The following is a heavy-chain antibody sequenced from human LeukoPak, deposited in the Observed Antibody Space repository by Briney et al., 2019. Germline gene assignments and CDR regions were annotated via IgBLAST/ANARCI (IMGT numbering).Heavy chain of an antibody. D-gene: IGHD5-24*01. CDR1: GFTFDDYA. J-gene: IGHJ6*03. CDR3: AKGADPLQFDFGVFLYYYYYYMDV. Sequence: TGGSLRLSCAASGFTFDDYAMHWVRQAPGKGLEWVSLISGDGGSTYYADSVKGRFTISRDNSKNSLYLQMNSLGTEDTALYYCAKGADPLQFDFGVFLYYYYYYMDVWGKGTTVNVSS. CDR2: ISGDGGST. V-gene: IGHV3-43*02.